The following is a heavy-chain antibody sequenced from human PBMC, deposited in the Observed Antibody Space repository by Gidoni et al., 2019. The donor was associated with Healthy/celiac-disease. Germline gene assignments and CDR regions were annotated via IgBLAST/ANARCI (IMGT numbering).Heavy chain of an antibody. D-gene: IGHD2-15*01. J-gene: IGHJ6*02. V-gene: IGHV3-13*04. CDR1: GFTFRSYD. Sequence: EVQLVESGGGVVQPGGSLRRSCSASGFTFRSYDMPWVRQATGKGLEWVSAIGTAGDTDYPGSVKGRFTISRENAKNSLYLQMNSLRAGDTAVYYCARAGYCSGGSCYHNYYYGMDVWGQGTTVTVSS. CDR2: IGTAGDT. CDR3: ARAGYCSGGSCYHNYYYGMDV.